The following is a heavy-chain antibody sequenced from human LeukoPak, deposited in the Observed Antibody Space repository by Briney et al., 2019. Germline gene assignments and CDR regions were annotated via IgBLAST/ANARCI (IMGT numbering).Heavy chain of an antibody. CDR3: ARDQSITTFGAFDI. Sequence: RGSLPLSCVASGFPFGNNYMNWIRRAQGKGLEWVSYISSDTTYTHYADSVKGRLTISRDNAKRLLYLQMNSLRAEDTAIYYCARDQSITTFGAFDIWGQGTMVTVSS. D-gene: IGHD3-10*02. V-gene: IGHV3-11*06. CDR2: ISSDTTYT. CDR1: GFPFGNNY. J-gene: IGHJ3*02.